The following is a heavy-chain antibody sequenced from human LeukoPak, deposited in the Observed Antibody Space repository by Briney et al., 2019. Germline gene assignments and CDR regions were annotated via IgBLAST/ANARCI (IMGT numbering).Heavy chain of an antibody. CDR2: INPNSGGT. V-gene: IGHV1-2*04. CDR1: GYTFTDYY. D-gene: IGHD2-15*01. Sequence: ASVKVSCKASGYTFTDYYMHWVRQAPGQGLEWMGWINPNSGGTNYAQKFQGWVTMTRDTSISTAYMELSRLRSDDTAVYYCAREVVAASNWFDPWGQGTLVTVSS. CDR3: AREVVAASNWFDP. J-gene: IGHJ5*02.